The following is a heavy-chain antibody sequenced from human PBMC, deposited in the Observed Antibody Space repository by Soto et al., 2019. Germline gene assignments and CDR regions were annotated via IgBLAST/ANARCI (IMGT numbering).Heavy chain of an antibody. CDR1: GFTFDDYT. J-gene: IGHJ1*01. CDR2: ISWDGGST. D-gene: IGHD6-13*01. V-gene: IGHV3-43*01. Sequence: GGSLRLSCAASGFTFDDYTMHWVRQAPGKGLEWVSLISWDGGSTYYADSVKGRFTISRDNSKNSLYLQMNSLRTEDTALYYCAKGKYSSSWYDRARAEYFQHWGQGTLVTV. CDR3: AKGKYSSSWYDRARAEYFQH.